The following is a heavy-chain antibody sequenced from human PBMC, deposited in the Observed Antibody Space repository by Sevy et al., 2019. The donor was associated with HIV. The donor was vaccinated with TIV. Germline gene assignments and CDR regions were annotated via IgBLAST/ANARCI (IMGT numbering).Heavy chain of an antibody. CDR3: ARTTVTTLSSARNNWFDP. CDR1: GDSINNGDYY. J-gene: IGHJ5*02. Sequence: SETLSFTCTVSGDSINNGDYYWSWIRQHPGKGLEWIGKIYYTGTTYYNPSLKSRLRISVERSENTLSLSLRSVTAADTAVYYCARTTVTTLSSARNNWFDPWGQGTLVTVSS. D-gene: IGHD4-4*01. V-gene: IGHV4-31*03. CDR2: IYYTGTT.